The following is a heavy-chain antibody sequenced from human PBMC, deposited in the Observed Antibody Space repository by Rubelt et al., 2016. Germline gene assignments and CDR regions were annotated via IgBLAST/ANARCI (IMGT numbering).Heavy chain of an antibody. D-gene: IGHD1-20*01. CDR1: GFTFSRYA. CDR3: ARGVTGSYFDY. Sequence: QVQLVESGGGVVQPGRSLRLSCAASGFTFSRYAMHWVRQAPGKGLEWVGLISYDGSNKYYADSMQGRFAISRDNSKSTLFLQMNSLRGEDTAVYYCARGVTGSYFDYWGQGTLVTVSS. J-gene: IGHJ4*02. CDR2: ISYDGSNK. V-gene: IGHV3-30*09.